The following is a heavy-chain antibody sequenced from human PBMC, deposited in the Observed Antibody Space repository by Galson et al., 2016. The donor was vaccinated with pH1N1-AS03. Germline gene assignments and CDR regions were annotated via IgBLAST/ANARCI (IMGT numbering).Heavy chain of an antibody. J-gene: IGHJ4*02. CDR1: GFTFSDYY. Sequence: SLRLSCAVSGFTFSDYYMSWFRQAPGEGLEWISYISSSGKTIHYADSVKGRFIISRDNVKNSLLPQMNRLRAEDTAVYYCARGEEKSGWYSGFVYWGQGTLAIVSS. V-gene: IGHV3-11*01. D-gene: IGHD6-19*01. CDR2: ISSSGKTI. CDR3: ARGEEKSGWYSGFVY.